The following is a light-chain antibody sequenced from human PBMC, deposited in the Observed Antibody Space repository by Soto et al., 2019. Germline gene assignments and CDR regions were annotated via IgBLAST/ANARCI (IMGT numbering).Light chain of an antibody. CDR3: QQTYSVPLS. CDR1: QRIGTS. V-gene: IGKV1-39*01. J-gene: IGKJ4*01. CDR2: GAS. Sequence: DIQMTQSPSSLSASVGDRLTISCRASQRIGTSLNWSQQKPGEAPKFLIYGASSLQSGVPSRFSGSGSGTDFTLTISSVQPEDFATYYCQQTYSVPLSFGGGTKVEIK.